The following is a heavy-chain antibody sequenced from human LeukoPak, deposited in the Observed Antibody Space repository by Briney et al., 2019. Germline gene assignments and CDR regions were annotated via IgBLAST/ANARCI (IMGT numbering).Heavy chain of an antibody. V-gene: IGHV1-69*13. Sequence: SVTVSCKASGGTFSSYAISWVRQAPGHGLEWMGGIIPIFGTANYAQKFQGRVTITADESTRTAYMELSSLRSKDAAVYYCARYPCSSSTRCSINWFDPWGQGTLVTVSS. CDR2: IIPIFGTA. J-gene: IGHJ5*02. CDR3: ARYPCSSSTRCSINWFDP. D-gene: IGHD2-2*01. CDR1: GGTFSSYA.